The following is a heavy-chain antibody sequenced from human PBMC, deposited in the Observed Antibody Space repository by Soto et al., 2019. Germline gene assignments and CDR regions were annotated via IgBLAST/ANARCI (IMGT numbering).Heavy chain of an antibody. CDR1: GYTFTSYG. D-gene: IGHD3-10*01. CDR2: ISAYNGNT. V-gene: IGHV1-18*01. J-gene: IGHJ5*02. Sequence: QVQLVQSGAEVKKPGASVKVSCKASGYTFTSYGISWVRQAPGQGLEWMGWISAYNGNTNYAQKLQGRVTMTTETSTSTAYMERRSLRSDDTAVYYCARATNFYGSGSYYLNWFDPWGQGPLVTVSS. CDR3: ARATNFYGSGSYYLNWFDP.